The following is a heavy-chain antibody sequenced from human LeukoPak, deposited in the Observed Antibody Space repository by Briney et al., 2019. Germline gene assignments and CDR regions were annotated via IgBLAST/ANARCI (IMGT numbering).Heavy chain of an antibody. Sequence: GGSLRLSCAASGFTFSSYSMNWVRQAPGKGLEWGSSISSSSSYIYYADSVKGRFTISRDNAKNSLYLQMNSLRAEDTAVYYCARAPIAVAGTDYWGQGTLVTVSS. D-gene: IGHD6-19*01. CDR3: ARAPIAVAGTDY. CDR1: GFTFSSYS. V-gene: IGHV3-21*01. CDR2: ISSSSSYI. J-gene: IGHJ4*02.